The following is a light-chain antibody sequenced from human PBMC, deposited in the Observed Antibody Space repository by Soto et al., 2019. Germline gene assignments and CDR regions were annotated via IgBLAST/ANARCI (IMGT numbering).Light chain of an antibody. CDR3: QQYNTYPIT. V-gene: IGKV1-16*02. CDR1: QDINIY. CDR2: AAS. Sequence: DIQMTQSPSSLSASVGDRVTITCRASQDINIYLAWFQQKPGRAPKSLIYAASNLQSGVPSKFSGSGSGTDFTLTISSLQPEDFATYYYQQYNTYPITFGQGTRLEIK. J-gene: IGKJ5*01.